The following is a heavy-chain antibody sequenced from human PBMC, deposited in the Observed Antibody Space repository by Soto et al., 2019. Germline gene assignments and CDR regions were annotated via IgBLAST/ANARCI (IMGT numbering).Heavy chain of an antibody. CDR3: ARAHTATTARPHFQH. J-gene: IGHJ1*01. CDR1: GYTFTSYG. CDR2: ISAYNVNT. D-gene: IGHD6-6*01. Sequence: ASVKVSCNASGYTFTSYGISWVRQAPGQGLEWMGWISAYNVNTNYAQKLQGRVTMTTDTSTSTADMELRSLRSDDTAVYYCARAHTATTARPHFQHWGQGTLVSVSS. V-gene: IGHV1-18*01.